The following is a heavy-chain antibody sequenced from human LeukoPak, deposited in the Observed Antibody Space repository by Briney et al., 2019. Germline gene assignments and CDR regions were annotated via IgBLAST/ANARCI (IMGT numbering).Heavy chain of an antibody. Sequence: GGSLRLSCAASGFTFRSHAMSWVRQAPGKGLEWVSAVSGTGDITYYADSVKGRFTISRDNSKNTLYLQMNSLRAEDTAVYYCARSYDTSGHHLYGFDIWGQGTMVTVSS. CDR2: VSGTGDIT. D-gene: IGHD3-22*01. CDR3: ARSYDTSGHHLYGFDI. V-gene: IGHV3-23*01. CDR1: GFTFRSHA. J-gene: IGHJ3*02.